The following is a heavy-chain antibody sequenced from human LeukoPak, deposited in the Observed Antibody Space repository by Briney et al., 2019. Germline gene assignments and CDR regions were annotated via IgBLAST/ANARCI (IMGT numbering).Heavy chain of an antibody. CDR2: ISSSGSST. CDR1: GFTFSSYA. J-gene: IGHJ4*02. V-gene: IGHV3-23*01. Sequence: TGGSLRLSCAASGFTFSSYAMSWVRQAPGKGLEWVSAISSSGSSTYYADSVKCRFTISRDNSKNTLHRKMNSLRAEVRAVYYCAKRGVSGSYNLYYFDYWGQGTLVTVSS. D-gene: IGHD3-10*01. CDR3: AKRGVSGSYNLYYFDY.